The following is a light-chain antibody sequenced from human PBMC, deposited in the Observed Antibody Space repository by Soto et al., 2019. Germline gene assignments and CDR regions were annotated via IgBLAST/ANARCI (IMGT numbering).Light chain of an antibody. CDR3: TSFTSSSTLV. Sequence: QSALTQPASVSGSPGQSITISCTGTSSDVGGYNYVSWYQRHPGKAPKLMVFEVTNRPSGVSNRFSGPKSGNTASLTISGLQAEDEADYYCTSFTSSSTLVFGTGTKLTVL. V-gene: IGLV2-14*01. CDR1: SSDVGGYNY. CDR2: EVT. J-gene: IGLJ1*01.